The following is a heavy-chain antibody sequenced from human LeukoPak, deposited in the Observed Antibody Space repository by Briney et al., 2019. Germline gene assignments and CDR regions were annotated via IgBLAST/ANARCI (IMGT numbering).Heavy chain of an antibody. CDR3: ARVNRITIFGVVITGPEVFDY. Sequence: ASVKVSCKASGYTFTSYYMHWVRQAPGQGLEWMGIINPSGGSTSYAQKFQGRVTMTRDMSTSTVYMELSSLRSEDTAVYYCARVNRITIFGVVITGPEVFDYWGQGTLVTVSS. V-gene: IGHV1-46*01. CDR1: GYTFTSYY. J-gene: IGHJ4*02. CDR2: INPSGGST. D-gene: IGHD3-3*01.